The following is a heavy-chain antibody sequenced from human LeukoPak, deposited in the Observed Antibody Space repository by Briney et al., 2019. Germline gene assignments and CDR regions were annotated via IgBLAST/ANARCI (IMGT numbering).Heavy chain of an antibody. CDR2: IYPGDSDA. D-gene: IGHD3-9*01. J-gene: IGHJ4*02. V-gene: IGHV5-51*01. Sequence: GESLKITCKGSGYIFSNYWIAWVRQMPGKGLEYMGIIYPGDSDARYSPSFQGQVTMSADKSISTAYLQWSSLKASDSAMYYCARRTYDILTGYLFDYWGQGTLVTVSS. CDR3: ARRTYDILTGYLFDY. CDR1: GYIFSNYW.